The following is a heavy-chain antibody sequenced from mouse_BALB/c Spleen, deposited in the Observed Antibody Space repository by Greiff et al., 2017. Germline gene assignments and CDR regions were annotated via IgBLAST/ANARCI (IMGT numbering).Heavy chain of an antibody. J-gene: IGHJ4*01. CDR1: GFTFTDYY. CDR2: IRNKANGYTT. Sequence: EVQLQQSGGGLVQPGGSLRLSCATSGFTFTDYYMSWVRQPPGKALEWLGFIRNKANGYTTEYSASVKGRFTISRDNSQSILYLQMNTLRAEDSATYYCARDLLVSYYAMDYWGQGTSVTVSS. V-gene: IGHV7-3*02. D-gene: IGHD1-1*01. CDR3: ARDLLVSYYAMDY.